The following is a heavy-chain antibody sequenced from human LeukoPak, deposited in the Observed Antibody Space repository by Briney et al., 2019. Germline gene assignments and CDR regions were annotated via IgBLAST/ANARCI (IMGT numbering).Heavy chain of an antibody. V-gene: IGHV3-21*01. J-gene: IGHJ4*02. CDR1: GFSFSGNA. CDR2: FGGSGSDT. Sequence: GGSLRLSCAASGFSFSGNAMAWVRQAPGKGLEWVSGFGGSGSDTYYADSVKGRFTISRDNAKTSLYLEMNSLRVEDTAVYYCARHSSGYQWGQGTLVTVSS. CDR3: ARHSSGYQ. D-gene: IGHD3-22*01.